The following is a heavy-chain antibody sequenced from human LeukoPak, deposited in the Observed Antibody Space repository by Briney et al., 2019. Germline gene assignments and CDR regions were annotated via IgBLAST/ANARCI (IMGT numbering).Heavy chain of an antibody. V-gene: IGHV4-4*02. J-gene: IGHJ4*02. Sequence: PSETLSLTCAVSGVSISSSNWWSWVRQSPGKGLEWIGEIYHSGSTNYNPSLKSRLIVSVDKSRNQFSLKLNSVTAADTAVYYCARVVYDSSGYKFDYWGQGTLVTVSS. CDR2: IYHSGST. D-gene: IGHD3-22*01. CDR3: ARVVYDSSGYKFDY. CDR1: GVSISSSNW.